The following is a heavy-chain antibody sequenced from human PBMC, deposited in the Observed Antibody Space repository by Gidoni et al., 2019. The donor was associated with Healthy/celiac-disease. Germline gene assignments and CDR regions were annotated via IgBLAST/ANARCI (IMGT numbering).Heavy chain of an antibody. CDR2: SSSSGSAR. D-gene: IGHD4-4*01. CDR3: ARASNWVLDY. Sequence: EVQLVESGGGLVQPGGSLRLSCAASGFTLSSYSMNWVRQAPGKGLEWVSYSSSSGSARYYADSVKGRFTISRDNAKNSLYLQMNSLRDEDTAVYYCARASNWVLDYWGRGTLVTVSS. V-gene: IGHV3-48*02. CDR1: GFTLSSYS. J-gene: IGHJ4*02.